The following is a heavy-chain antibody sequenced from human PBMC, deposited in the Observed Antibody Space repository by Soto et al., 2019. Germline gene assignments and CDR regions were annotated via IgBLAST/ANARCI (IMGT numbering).Heavy chain of an antibody. CDR1: GFTFSSYW. J-gene: IGHJ6*03. V-gene: IGHV3-74*01. CDR3: ARPGSPASAAPYYYYMDV. Sequence: GGSLRLSCAASGFTFSSYWMHWVRQAPGKGLVWVSRIKSDGSNTNYADSVKGRFTISRDNAKNTLYLQMNSLRAEDTAVYYCARPGSPASAAPYYYYMDVWGKGTTVTVSS. D-gene: IGHD3-10*01. CDR2: IKSDGSNT.